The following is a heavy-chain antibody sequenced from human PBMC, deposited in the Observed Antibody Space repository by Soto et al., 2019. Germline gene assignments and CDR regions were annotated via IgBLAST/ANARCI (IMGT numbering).Heavy chain of an antibody. CDR2: ISYDGSNK. D-gene: IGHD2-21*02. CDR3: AKVPCGGDCYPPDYYYGMDV. V-gene: IGHV3-30*18. J-gene: IGHJ6*02. CDR1: GFTFSTYT. Sequence: GGSLRLSCASSGFTFSTYTMNWVRQAPGKGLEWVAVISYDGSNKYYADSVKGRFTISRDNSKNTLYLQMNSLRAEDTAVYYCAKVPCGGDCYPPDYYYGMDVWGQETTVTVSS.